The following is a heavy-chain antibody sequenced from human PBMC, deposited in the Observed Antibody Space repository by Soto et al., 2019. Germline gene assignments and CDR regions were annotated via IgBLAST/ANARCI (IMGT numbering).Heavy chain of an antibody. Sequence: GGSLRLSCAASGFTFSSYSMNWIRQAPGKGLEWVSYISSSSSTIYYADSVKGRFTISRDNAKNSLYLQMNSLRDEDTAVYYCAREGIDYYDKSGYYDYWGQGTLVTVSS. CDR1: GFTFSSYS. V-gene: IGHV3-48*02. CDR2: ISSSSSTI. J-gene: IGHJ4*02. CDR3: AREGIDYYDKSGYYDY. D-gene: IGHD3-22*01.